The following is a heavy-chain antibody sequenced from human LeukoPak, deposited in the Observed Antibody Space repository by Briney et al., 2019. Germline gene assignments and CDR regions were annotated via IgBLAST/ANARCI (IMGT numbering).Heavy chain of an antibody. J-gene: IGHJ5*02. D-gene: IGHD6-13*01. V-gene: IGHV3-30*02. CDR3: AKVRSKGSSWYNNWFDP. CDR2: IRYDGGNK. Sequence: PGGSPRLSCAASGFIFSSHGMHWVRQAPGKGLEWVAFIRYDGGNKYYADSVKGRFTISRDNSKNTLYLQMNSLRAEDTAVYYCAKVRSKGSSWYNNWFDPWGQGTLVTVSS. CDR1: GFIFSSHG.